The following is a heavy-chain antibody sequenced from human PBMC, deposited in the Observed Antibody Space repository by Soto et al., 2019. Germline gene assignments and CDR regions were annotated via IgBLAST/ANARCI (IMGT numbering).Heavy chain of an antibody. V-gene: IGHV1-18*01. CDR2: ISAYNGNT. CDR3: ATTYYYDTSGYPESDAFDI. D-gene: IGHD3-22*01. Sequence: GASVKVSCKASGYTFTSYGISWVRQAPGQGLEWMGWISAYNGNTNYAQKLQGRVTMTTDTSTSTAYMELRSLRSDDTAVYYCATTYYYDTSGYPESDAFDIWGQGTMVTVSS. J-gene: IGHJ3*02. CDR1: GYTFTSYG.